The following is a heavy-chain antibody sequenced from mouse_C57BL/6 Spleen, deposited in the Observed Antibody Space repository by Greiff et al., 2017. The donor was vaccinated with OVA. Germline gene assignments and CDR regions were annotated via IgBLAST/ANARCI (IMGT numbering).Heavy chain of an antibody. CDR2: IYPGSGNT. D-gene: IGHD1-1*01. CDR3: ARSYYGSSYVGWFAY. J-gene: IGHJ3*01. Sequence: VQLQESGAELVRPGASVKLSCKASGYTFTDYYINWVKQRPGQGLEWIARIYPGSGNTYYNEKFKGKATLTAEKSSSTAYMQLSSLTSEDSAVYFCARSYYGSSYVGWFAYWGQGTLVTVSA. CDR1: GYTFTDYY. V-gene: IGHV1-76*01.